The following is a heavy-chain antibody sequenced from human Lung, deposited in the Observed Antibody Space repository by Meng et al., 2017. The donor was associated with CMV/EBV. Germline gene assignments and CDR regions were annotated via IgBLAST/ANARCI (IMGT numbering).Heavy chain of an antibody. D-gene: IGHD1-7*01. J-gene: IGHJ4*02. Sequence: SXPLCLXFAVYGGSFSGYYWSCIRQPPGKGLEWIGEINHRGSTNYNPSLKSRVTISVDTSKNQFYLKLSTVTAADTAVYYCAGGAWNYVGGFDYLGQGTLVTVSS. CDR2: INHRGST. CDR3: AGGAWNYVGGFDY. CDR1: GGSFSGYY. V-gene: IGHV4-34*01.